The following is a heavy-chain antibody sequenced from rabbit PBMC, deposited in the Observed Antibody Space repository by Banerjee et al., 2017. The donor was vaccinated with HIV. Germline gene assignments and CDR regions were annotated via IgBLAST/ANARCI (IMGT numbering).Heavy chain of an antibody. J-gene: IGHJ4*01. Sequence: QSLEESGGDLVKPGASLTLTCTASGFSFSSSYWICWVRQAPGKGLEWIACIYVGSSGTTYYASWAKGRFTISKTSSTTVTLQMTSLTAADTATYFCARDNYYRYGVVGYAYGLWGPGTLVTVS. D-gene: IGHD6-1*01. CDR1: GFSFSSSYW. V-gene: IGHV1S40*01. CDR3: ARDNYYRYGVVGYAYGL. CDR2: IYVGSSGTT.